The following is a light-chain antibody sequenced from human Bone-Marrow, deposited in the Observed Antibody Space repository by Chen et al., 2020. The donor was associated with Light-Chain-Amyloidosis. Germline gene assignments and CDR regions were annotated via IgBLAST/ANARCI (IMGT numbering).Light chain of an antibody. CDR2: EDD. Sequence: NFMLTQPHSVTESPGKTVIISCTRSSGSIATNYVQWYRQRPGSSPTTVIYEDDQRPSGVPDRVSGSVERFPNSASRTLSGLKTEGAAGYYCQSYHGSSQCGFGGGTKLTVL. V-gene: IGLV6-57*01. CDR1: SGSIATNY. CDR3: QSYHGSSQCG. J-gene: IGLJ3*02.